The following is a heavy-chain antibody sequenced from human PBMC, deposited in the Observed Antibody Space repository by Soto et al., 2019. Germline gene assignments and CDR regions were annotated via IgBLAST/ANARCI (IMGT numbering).Heavy chain of an antibody. V-gene: IGHV1-69*01. CDR2: IIPIVGTA. D-gene: IGHD2-2*01. CDR3: AVYCSSTSCYSGGYYYYGMDV. CDR1: GGTFSSYA. J-gene: IGHJ6*02. Sequence: QVQLVQSGAEVKKPGSSVKVSCKASGGTFSSYAISWVRQAPGQGLEWMGGIIPIVGTANYAQKFQGRVTITADESTSTAYMELSSLRSEDTAVYYCAVYCSSTSCYSGGYYYYGMDVWGQGTTFTVSS.